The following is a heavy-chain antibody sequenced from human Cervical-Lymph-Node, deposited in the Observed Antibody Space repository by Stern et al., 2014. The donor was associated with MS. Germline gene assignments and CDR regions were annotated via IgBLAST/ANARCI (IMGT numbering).Heavy chain of an antibody. D-gene: IGHD6-6*01. Sequence: VQLQESGPGLVKPSETLSLTCTVSGASMRSYYWSWIRQPPGKGLEWIGYISNYGSAKYNPSLKSRVTISVETSKNQFSLKLNSVTAADTALYFCARHQDYSRSWGFDYWGQGTLVTVSS. CDR3: ARHQDYSRSWGFDY. CDR2: ISNYGSA. J-gene: IGHJ4*02. V-gene: IGHV4-59*08. CDR1: GASMRSYY.